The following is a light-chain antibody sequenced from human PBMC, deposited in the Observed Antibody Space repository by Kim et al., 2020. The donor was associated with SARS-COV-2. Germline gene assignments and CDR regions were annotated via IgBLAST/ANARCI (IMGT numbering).Light chain of an antibody. Sequence: QPVLTQSPSASASLGASVKLTCTLSSGHSSYAIAWHQQQPEKGPRYLMKLNGSHSKGDGIPDRFSGSSSGAERYLTISSLQSEDEADYYCQTWGTVVFGGGTQLTVL. V-gene: IGLV4-69*01. CDR1: SGHSSYA. CDR3: QTWGTVV. CDR2: LNGSH. J-gene: IGLJ2*01.